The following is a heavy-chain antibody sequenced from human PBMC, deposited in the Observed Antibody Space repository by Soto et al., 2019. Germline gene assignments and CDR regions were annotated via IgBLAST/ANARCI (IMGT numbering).Heavy chain of an antibody. Sequence: ASVKVSCKASGYTFTSYGISWVRQAPGQGLEWMGWISAYNGDTNYAQKLQGRVTMTTDASTSTTYMELRSLGSDDTAVYYCAKVVSTKSGYYRHWGQGTLVTVSS. D-gene: IGHD3-3*01. J-gene: IGHJ4*02. CDR2: ISAYNGDT. CDR1: GYTFTSYG. V-gene: IGHV1-18*04. CDR3: AKVVSTKSGYYRH.